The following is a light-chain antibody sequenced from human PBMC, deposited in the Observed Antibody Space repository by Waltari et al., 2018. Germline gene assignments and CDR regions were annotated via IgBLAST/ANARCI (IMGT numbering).Light chain of an antibody. CDR2: DVV. J-gene: IGLJ2*01. V-gene: IGLV2-14*03. CDR1: NSAFGDYNY. CDR3: TSYTSSRSYV. Sequence: QSVLTQPASVSGSPGQSITISCSGSNSAFGDYNYVSWYQQHPGKAPKLMIYDVVNRPSGVSNRFSGSKSCNTASLTISGLQAEDEADYYCTSYTSSRSYVFGGGTRLTVL.